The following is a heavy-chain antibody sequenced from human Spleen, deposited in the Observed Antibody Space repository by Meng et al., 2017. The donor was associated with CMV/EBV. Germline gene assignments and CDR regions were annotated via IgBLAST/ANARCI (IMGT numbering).Heavy chain of an antibody. J-gene: IGHJ4*02. CDR1: GFNFDKYP. D-gene: IGHD2-2*02. Sequence: SLKISCAGSGFNFDKYPMHWVRQAPGKGLEWVSGITWNSDRIGYADSVKGRFTISRDNSKNTLYLQMNSLRAEDTAVYYCAKARTPIYCSSTSCYRMGFDYWGQGTLVTVSS. CDR3: AKARTPIYCSSTSCYRMGFDY. CDR2: ITWNSDRI. V-gene: IGHV3-9*01.